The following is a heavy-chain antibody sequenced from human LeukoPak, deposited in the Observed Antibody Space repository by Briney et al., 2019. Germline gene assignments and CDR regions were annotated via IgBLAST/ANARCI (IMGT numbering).Heavy chain of an antibody. CDR1: GGSISSSSYY. D-gene: IGHD3-10*01. Sequence: SETLSLTCTVSGGSISSSSYYWGWIRQPAGKGLEWIGRIYTSGSTNYNPSLKSRVTMSVDTSKNQFSLKLSSVTAADTAVYYCARDRYYYGSGSYYDPLYYYYYMDVWGKGTTVTVSS. CDR2: IYTSGST. CDR3: ARDRYYYGSGSYYDPLYYYYYMDV. V-gene: IGHV4-61*02. J-gene: IGHJ6*03.